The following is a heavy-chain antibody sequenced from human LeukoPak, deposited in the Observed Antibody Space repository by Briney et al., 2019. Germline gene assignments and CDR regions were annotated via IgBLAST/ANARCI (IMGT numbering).Heavy chain of an antibody. CDR1: GFTFSNYG. CDR3: AKGKDYYLDY. Sequence: GGSLRLSCTASGFTFSNYGMHWVRQAPGKGLEWVAFIRYDGSEKHYADSVKGRITISRDNSKNTLYVQMNSLRAEDTAVYYCAKGKDYYLDYWGQGTLVTVSS. V-gene: IGHV3-30*02. J-gene: IGHJ4*02. D-gene: IGHD3-10*01. CDR2: IRYDGSEK.